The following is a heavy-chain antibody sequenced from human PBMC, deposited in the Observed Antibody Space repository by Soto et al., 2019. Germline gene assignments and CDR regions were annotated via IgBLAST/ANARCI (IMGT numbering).Heavy chain of an antibody. Sequence: ASVKVSCKASGYTFTGYYMHWVRQAPGQGLEWMGWINPNSGGTNYAQKLQGRVTMTRDTSISTAYMELSRLRSDDTAVYYCATLWFGELLGAGPQTSIDYWGQGTLVTVSS. CDR1: GYTFTGYY. CDR3: ATLWFGELLGAGPQTSIDY. D-gene: IGHD3-10*01. J-gene: IGHJ4*02. V-gene: IGHV1-2*02. CDR2: INPNSGGT.